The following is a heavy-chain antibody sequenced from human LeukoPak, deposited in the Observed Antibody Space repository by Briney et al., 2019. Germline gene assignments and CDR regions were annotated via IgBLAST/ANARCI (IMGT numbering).Heavy chain of an antibody. J-gene: IGHJ4*02. D-gene: IGHD2-2*01. Sequence: SETLSLTCAVYGGSFSGYYWSWLRQPPGKGLEWIGEINHSGSTNYNPSLKSRVTISVDTSKNQFSLKLSSVTAADTAVYYCARGGDQLPDDYWGQGTLVTVSS. V-gene: IGHV4-34*01. CDR1: GGSFSGYY. CDR2: INHSGST. CDR3: ARGGDQLPDDY.